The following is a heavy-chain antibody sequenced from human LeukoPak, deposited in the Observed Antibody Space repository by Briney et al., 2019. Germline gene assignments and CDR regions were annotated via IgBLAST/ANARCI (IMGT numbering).Heavy chain of an antibody. CDR1: GFTFSSFT. CDR2: ISSSGSTI. V-gene: IGHV3-48*04. CDR3: AREYGTISSFDI. Sequence: GGSLRLSCATSGFTFSSFTMNWVRQAPGKGLEWVSYISSSGSTIYYADSVKGRFTISRDNAKNSLYLQMNSLRAEDTAVYYCAREYGTISSFDIWGQGTMVTVSS. J-gene: IGHJ3*02. D-gene: IGHD3-9*01.